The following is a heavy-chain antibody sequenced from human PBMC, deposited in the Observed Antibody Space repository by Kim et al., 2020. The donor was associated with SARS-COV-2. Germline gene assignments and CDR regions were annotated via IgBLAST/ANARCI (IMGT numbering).Heavy chain of an antibody. CDR3: AKNILTGYAY. J-gene: IGHJ4*02. V-gene: IGHV3-30*18. D-gene: IGHD3-9*01. Sequence: GGSLRLSCAASGFTFSSYGMHWVRQAPGKGLEWVAVISYDGSNKYYADSVEGRFTISRDNSKNTLYLQMNSLRAEDTAVYYCAKNILTGYAYWGQGTLVTVSS. CDR2: ISYDGSNK. CDR1: GFTFSSYG.